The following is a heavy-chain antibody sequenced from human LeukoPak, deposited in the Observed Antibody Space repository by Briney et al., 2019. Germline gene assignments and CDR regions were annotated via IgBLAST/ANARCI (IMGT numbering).Heavy chain of an antibody. Sequence: SETLSLTCTASGGSISNSNCYWAWIRQSPGKGLEWIGDIYYSGSTYYNPSLKSRVTISVDTSKNQFSLKVGSVTAADTAVYYCARQYGLGKWYFDFWGQGTLVTVSS. J-gene: IGHJ4*02. CDR2: IYYSGST. CDR3: ARQYGLGKWYFDF. CDR1: GGSISNSNCY. D-gene: IGHD5-24*01. V-gene: IGHV4-39*01.